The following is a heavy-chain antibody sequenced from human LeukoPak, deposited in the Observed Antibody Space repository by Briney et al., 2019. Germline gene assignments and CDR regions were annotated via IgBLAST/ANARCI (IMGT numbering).Heavy chain of an antibody. V-gene: IGHV3-11*01. D-gene: IGHD3-3*01. CDR3: AKSRSAYPRVDGFDM. CDR1: GFMFSDYY. Sequence: PGGSLRLSCAASGFMFSDYYMSWIRQAPGKGLEWVSYVSSSDNTIYYADSVKGRFTISRDNAKSTLYLQMNSLRAEDTALYYCAKSRSAYPRVDGFDMWGQGTMVTVSS. J-gene: IGHJ3*02. CDR2: VSSSDNTI.